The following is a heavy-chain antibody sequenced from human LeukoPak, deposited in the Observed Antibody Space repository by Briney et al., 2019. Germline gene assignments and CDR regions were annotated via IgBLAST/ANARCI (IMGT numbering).Heavy chain of an antibody. V-gene: IGHV3-66*01. D-gene: IGHD3-10*02. Sequence: GGSLRLSCAASGFTVSSNYMSWVRQAPGKGLEWVSVIYSGGSTYYADSVKGRFTISRDNSKNTLYLQMNSLRAEDTAVYYCARAYLYVAFDIWGQGTMVTVSS. CDR2: IYSGGST. J-gene: IGHJ3*02. CDR1: GFTVSSNY. CDR3: ARAYLYVAFDI.